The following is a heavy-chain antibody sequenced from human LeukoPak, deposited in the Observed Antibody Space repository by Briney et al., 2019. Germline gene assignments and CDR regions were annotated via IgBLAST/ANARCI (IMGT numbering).Heavy chain of an antibody. CDR3: ARGGIQVSGIDEFDY. CDR2: IGIRGDT. D-gene: IGHD6-19*01. J-gene: IGHJ4*02. V-gene: IGHV3-13*01. Sequence: GGSLRLSCAASGFTFIGYDMHWVRQVIGKGLEWVSAIGIRGDTHYSGSVKGRFTISRENAESSLYLQMNSLRAEDTAVYYCARGGIQVSGIDEFDYWGGEPWSPSP. CDR1: GFTFIGYD.